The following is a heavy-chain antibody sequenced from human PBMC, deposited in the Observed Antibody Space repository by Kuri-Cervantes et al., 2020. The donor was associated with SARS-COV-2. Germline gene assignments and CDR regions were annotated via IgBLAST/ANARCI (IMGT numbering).Heavy chain of an antibody. CDR2: ISYDGSNK. D-gene: IGHD1-26*01. CDR3: ARDKFGSYAPVDY. Sequence: GESLKISCAASGFTFSSYAMHWVRQAPGKGLEWVAVISYDGSNKYYADSVKGRFTISRDNSKNTLYLQMNSLRAEDTAVYYCARDKFGSYAPVDYWGQGTLVTVSS. CDR1: GFTFSSYA. J-gene: IGHJ4*02. V-gene: IGHV3-30-3*01.